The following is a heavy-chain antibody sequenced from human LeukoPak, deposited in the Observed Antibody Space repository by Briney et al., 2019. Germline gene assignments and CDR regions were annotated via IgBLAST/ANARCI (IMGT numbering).Heavy chain of an antibody. CDR3: ARMNGGNSNAFDI. D-gene: IGHD4-23*01. J-gene: IGHJ3*02. CDR1: GGSISSGGYY. Sequence: SETLSFTCTVSGGSISSGGYYWSWIRQPPGKGLEWIGYIYHSGSTYYNPSLKSRVTISVDRSKNQFSLKLSSVTAADTAVYYCARMNGGNSNAFDIWGQGTMVTVSS. CDR2: IYHSGST. V-gene: IGHV4-30-2*01.